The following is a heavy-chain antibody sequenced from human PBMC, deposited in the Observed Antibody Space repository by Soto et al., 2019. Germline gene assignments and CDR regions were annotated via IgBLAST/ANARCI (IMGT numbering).Heavy chain of an antibody. Sequence: QVQLQESGPGLVKPSQTLSLTCTVSGGSISCGGYYWSWIRQHPGKGLGWIGYIYYSGSTYYNPSLKSRVTISVDTSKNQFSLKLSSVTAADTAVYYCARVMSIAARGVIDYWGQGTLVTVSS. CDR3: ARVMSIAARGVIDY. V-gene: IGHV4-31*03. J-gene: IGHJ4*02. D-gene: IGHD6-6*01. CDR1: GGSISCGGYY. CDR2: IYYSGST.